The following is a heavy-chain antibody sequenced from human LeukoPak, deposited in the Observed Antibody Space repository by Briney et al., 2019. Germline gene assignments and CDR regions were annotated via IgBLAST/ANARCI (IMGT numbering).Heavy chain of an antibody. V-gene: IGHV3-7*01. CDR2: IKQDGSEK. CDR1: GFIFSAYW. J-gene: IGHJ5*02. Sequence: PGGSLRLSCAASGFIFSAYWMSWVRQAPGKGLEWVANIKQDGSEKCYVDSVKGRFTISRDNAKNTLYLQMNSLRDEDTAVYYCARDGWGSTSLNWFDPWGQGTQVIVSS. D-gene: IGHD2-2*01. CDR3: ARDGWGSTSLNWFDP.